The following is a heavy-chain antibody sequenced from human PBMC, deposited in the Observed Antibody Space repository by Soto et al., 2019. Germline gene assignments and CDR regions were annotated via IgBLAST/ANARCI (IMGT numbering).Heavy chain of an antibody. D-gene: IGHD3-10*01. CDR1: GGSISSGGYY. Sequence: QVQLQESGPGLVKPSQTLSLTCTVSGGSISSGGYYWSWIRQHPGKGLEWIGYIYYSGSTYYNPSLKSRVTISVDTSKNQFSLKLSSVNAADTAVYYCARCVTMVRGAFPNWFDPWGQGTLVTVSS. V-gene: IGHV4-31*03. J-gene: IGHJ5*02. CDR3: ARCVTMVRGAFPNWFDP. CDR2: IYYSGST.